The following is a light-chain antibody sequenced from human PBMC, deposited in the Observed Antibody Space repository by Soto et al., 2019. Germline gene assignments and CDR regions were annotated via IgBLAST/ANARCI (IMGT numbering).Light chain of an antibody. CDR3: SSYTSSSTWV. CDR2: EVT. V-gene: IGLV2-14*01. CDR1: SSDVGAYNY. J-gene: IGLJ3*02. Sequence: SALTQPASVSGSPGQSITISCTGTSSDVGAYNYVSWYQQHPGKAPKLMIYEVTNRPSGVSNRFSGSKSGNTASLTISGLQPEDEADYYCSSYTSSSTWVFGGGTKLTVL.